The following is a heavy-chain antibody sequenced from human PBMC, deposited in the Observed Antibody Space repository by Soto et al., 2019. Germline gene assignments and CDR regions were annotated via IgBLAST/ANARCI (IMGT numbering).Heavy chain of an antibody. CDR3: ASFVLLWFGKTTDAFDI. CDR1: GYTFTSYA. J-gene: IGHJ3*02. Sequence: ASVKVSCKASGYTFTSYAMHWVRQAPGQRLEWMGWINAGNGNTKYSQRFQGRVTITRDTSASTAYMELSSLRSEDTAVYYCASFVLLWFGKTTDAFDIWGQGTMVTVSS. CDR2: INAGNGNT. D-gene: IGHD3-10*01. V-gene: IGHV1-3*01.